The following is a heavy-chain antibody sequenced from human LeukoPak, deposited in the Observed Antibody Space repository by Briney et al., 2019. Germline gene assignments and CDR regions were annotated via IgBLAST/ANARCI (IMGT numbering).Heavy chain of an antibody. Sequence: GGSLRLSYAASGFTFSDYYMSWIRQAPGKGLEWVSYISSSSSYTNYADSVKGRFTISRDNAKNSLYLQMNSLRAEDTAVYYCARDTSSSYGSGSDYWGQGTLVTVSS. V-gene: IGHV3-11*05. CDR3: ARDTSSSYGSGSDY. D-gene: IGHD3-10*01. CDR1: GFTFSDYY. CDR2: ISSSSSYT. J-gene: IGHJ4*02.